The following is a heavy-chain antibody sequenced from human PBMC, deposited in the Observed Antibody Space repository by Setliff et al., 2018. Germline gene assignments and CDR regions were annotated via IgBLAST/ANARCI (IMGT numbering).Heavy chain of an antibody. J-gene: IGHJ6*03. D-gene: IGHD2-2*01. CDR2: ISSSSSYI. V-gene: IGHV3-21*01. Sequence: GGSLRLSCAASGFTFSSYSMNWVRQAPGKGLEWVSSISSSSSYIYYADLVKGRFTISRDNAKNSLYLQMNSLRAEDTAVYYCARKSRNIVVVPAAVIYYYYYYMDVWGKGTTVTVSS. CDR1: GFTFSSYS. CDR3: ARKSRNIVVVPAAVIYYYYYYMDV.